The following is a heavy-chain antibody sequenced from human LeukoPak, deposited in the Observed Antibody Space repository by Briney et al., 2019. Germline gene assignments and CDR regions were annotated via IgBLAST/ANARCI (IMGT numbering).Heavy chain of an antibody. CDR3: ARDAYGPSDY. D-gene: IGHD3-10*01. CDR1: TLSVGGSF. J-gene: IGHJ4*02. Sequence: PGGSLRLSCVDSTLSVGGSFVSWVRQAPGKGLEWVANINQDGSEKYYVDSVKGRFTISRDNANNSLFLQMNSLRAEDTALYYCARDAYGPSDYWGQGILVTVSS. CDR2: INQDGSEK. V-gene: IGHV3-7*01.